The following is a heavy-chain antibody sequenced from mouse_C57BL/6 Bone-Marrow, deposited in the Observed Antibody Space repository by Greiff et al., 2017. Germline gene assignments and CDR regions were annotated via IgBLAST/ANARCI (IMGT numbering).Heavy chain of an antibody. J-gene: IGHJ2*01. V-gene: IGHV14-4*01. CDR1: GFNIKDDY. Sequence: VQLQQSGAELVRPGASVKLSCTASGFNIKDDYIHWVKQRPEQGLEWIGWIDPEIGDTEYASKFQGKATITSATSSITAYLQLSGLTSEDTAVYYCSSFDGNYFDFWGQGTPLTVAS. D-gene: IGHD2-3*01. CDR3: SSFDGNYFDF. CDR2: IDPEIGDT.